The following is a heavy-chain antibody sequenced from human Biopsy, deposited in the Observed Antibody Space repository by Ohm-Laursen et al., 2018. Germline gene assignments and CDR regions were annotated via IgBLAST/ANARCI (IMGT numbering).Heavy chain of an antibody. CDR1: GFTFSNYG. Sequence: SLRLSRAAPGFTFSNYGMHWVRQAPGKGLEWLAVIWYDGSKKYYGDSVQGRFTISRDNSKNTVYLQMNSLRAEDTAIYYCARDSTINTVTTADYWGQGTLVTVSS. CDR3: ARDSTINTVTTADY. CDR2: IWYDGSKK. J-gene: IGHJ4*02. D-gene: IGHD4-11*01. V-gene: IGHV3-33*01.